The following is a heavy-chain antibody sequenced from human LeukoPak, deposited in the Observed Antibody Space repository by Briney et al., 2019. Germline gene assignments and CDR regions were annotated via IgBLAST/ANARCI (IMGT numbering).Heavy chain of an antibody. CDR2: ISAYNGNT. Sequence: GASVKVSCKASGYTFSSYYVHWVRQAPGQGLEWMGWISAYNGNTNYAQKLQGRVTMTTDTSTSTAYMELRSLRSDDTAVYYCARDYDSSNFDYWGQGTLVTVSS. V-gene: IGHV1-18*04. D-gene: IGHD3-22*01. J-gene: IGHJ4*02. CDR1: GYTFSSYY. CDR3: ARDYDSSNFDY.